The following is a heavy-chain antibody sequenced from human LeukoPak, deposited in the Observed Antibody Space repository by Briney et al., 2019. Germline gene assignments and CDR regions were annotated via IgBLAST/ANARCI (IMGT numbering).Heavy chain of an antibody. CDR2: INHSGST. D-gene: IGHD3-3*01. CDR1: GGSFSGYY. CDR3: ARGYDFWSGYPFRCYYYGMDV. J-gene: IGHJ6*02. V-gene: IGHV4-34*01. Sequence: PSETLSLTCAVYGGSFSGYYWSWIRQPPGKGLEWIGEINHSGSTNYNPSLKSRVTISVDTSKNQFSLKLSSVTAADTAVYYCARGYDFWSGYPFRCYYYGMDVWGQGTTVTVSS.